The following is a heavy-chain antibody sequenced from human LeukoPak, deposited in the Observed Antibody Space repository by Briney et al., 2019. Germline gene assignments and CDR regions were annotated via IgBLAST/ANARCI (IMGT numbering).Heavy chain of an antibody. V-gene: IGHV3-7*01. CDR3: ARENWNYPDYDAFDI. Sequence: PGGSLRLSCAASGFTFSSYWMSWVRQAPGKGLEWVANIKQDGSEKYYVDSVKGRFTISRDNAKNSLYLQMNSLRAEDTAVYYCARENWNYPDYDAFDIWGQGTMVTVSS. D-gene: IGHD1-7*01. CDR1: GFTFSSYW. J-gene: IGHJ3*02. CDR2: IKQDGSEK.